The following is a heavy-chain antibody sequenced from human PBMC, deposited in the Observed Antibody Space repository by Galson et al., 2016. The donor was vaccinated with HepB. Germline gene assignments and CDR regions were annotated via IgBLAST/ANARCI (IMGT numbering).Heavy chain of an antibody. Sequence: QSGAEVKKPGESLRISCKGSGYRFTSYWISWVRQMPGKGLEWMGRIDPSDSYTNYSPSFQGHVTISADKSISTAYLQWSSLKASDTAMYYCAREWFGNTSRDYSFDPWGQGTLVIVSS. CDR3: AREWFGNTSRDYSFDP. CDR1: GYRFTSYW. CDR2: IDPSDSYT. D-gene: IGHD2-2*01. V-gene: IGHV5-10-1*01. J-gene: IGHJ5*02.